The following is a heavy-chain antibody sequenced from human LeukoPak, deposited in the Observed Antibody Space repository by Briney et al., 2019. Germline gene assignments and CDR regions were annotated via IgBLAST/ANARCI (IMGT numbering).Heavy chain of an antibody. CDR1: GYTFTGYY. CDR3: ARGGGSSWYLYYYYGMDV. CDR2: INPNSGGT. D-gene: IGHD6-13*01. V-gene: IGHV1-2*04. Sequence: ASVKVSCKASGYTFTGYYMHWVRQAPGQGLEWMGRINPNSGGTNYAQKFQGWVTMTRDTSISTAYMEPSRLRSDDTAVYYCARGGGSSWYLYYYYGMDVWGQGTTVTVSS. J-gene: IGHJ6*02.